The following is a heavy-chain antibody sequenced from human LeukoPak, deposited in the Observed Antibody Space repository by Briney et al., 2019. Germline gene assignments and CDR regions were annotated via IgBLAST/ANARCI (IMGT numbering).Heavy chain of an antibody. D-gene: IGHD3-3*01. CDR1: GFTFSSYW. CDR2: IKQDGSEK. V-gene: IGHV3-7*01. Sequence: GGSLRLSCAASGFTFSSYWMSWVRQAPGKGLEWVANIKQDGSEKYYVDSVKGRFTISRDNAKNSLYLQMNSLRAEDTAVYYCARGMYYDFWSGYYFWGQGTLVTVSS. CDR3: ARGMYYDFWSGYYF. J-gene: IGHJ4*02.